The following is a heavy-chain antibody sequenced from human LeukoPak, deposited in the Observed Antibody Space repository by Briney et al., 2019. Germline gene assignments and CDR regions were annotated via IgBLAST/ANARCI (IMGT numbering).Heavy chain of an antibody. V-gene: IGHV3-66*01. CDR2: IYSGGST. Sequence: GGYLRLSCAASGFTVSSNYMSWVRQAPGKGLEWVSVIYSGGSTYYADSVKGRFTISRDNSKNTLYLQMNSLRAEDTAVYYCARGGITFFGVVRGNAFDIWGQGTMVTVSS. CDR3: ARGGITFFGVVRGNAFDI. J-gene: IGHJ3*02. CDR1: GFTVSSNY. D-gene: IGHD3-3*01.